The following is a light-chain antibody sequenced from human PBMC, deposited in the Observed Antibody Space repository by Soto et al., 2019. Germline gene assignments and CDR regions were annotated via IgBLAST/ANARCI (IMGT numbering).Light chain of an antibody. J-gene: IGLJ2*01. CDR3: SSYTRSHTVV. CDR1: SSDVGAYDY. V-gene: IGLV2-14*01. Sequence: QSALTQPASVSGSPGQSITISCTGTSSDVGAYDYVSWYQQHPGKAPKLMVYDVTIRPSGVSNRFSGSKSGNTASLTISGLQAEDEADYYCSSYTRSHTVVFGGGTKVTVL. CDR2: DVT.